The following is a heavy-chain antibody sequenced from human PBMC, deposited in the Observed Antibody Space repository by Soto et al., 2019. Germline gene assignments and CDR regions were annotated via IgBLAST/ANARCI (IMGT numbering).Heavy chain of an antibody. D-gene: IGHD6-19*01. V-gene: IGHV3-30*18. CDR1: GFTFSSYG. CDR3: AKGTVGSGWIPGLEGMDV. J-gene: IGHJ6*02. Sequence: QVQLVESGGGVVQPGRSLRLSCAASGFTFSSYGMHWVRQAPGKGLEWVAVISYDGSNKYYADSVKGRFTISRDNSKNTLYLQMNSLRAEDTAVYYCAKGTVGSGWIPGLEGMDVWGQGTTVTVSS. CDR2: ISYDGSNK.